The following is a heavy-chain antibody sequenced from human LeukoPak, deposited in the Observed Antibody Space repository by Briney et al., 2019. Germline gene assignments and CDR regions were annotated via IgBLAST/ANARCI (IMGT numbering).Heavy chain of an antibody. V-gene: IGHV4-34*01. CDR1: GGSFSGYY. D-gene: IGHD2-8*01. CDR2: INHSGST. J-gene: IGHJ5*02. Sequence: SETLSLTRAVYGGSFSGYYWSWIRQPPGKGLEWIGEINHSGSTNYNPSLKSRVTISVDTSKNQFSLKLSSVTAADTAVYYCARGRREGDNGADWWFDPWGQGTLVTVSS. CDR3: ARGRREGDNGADWWFDP.